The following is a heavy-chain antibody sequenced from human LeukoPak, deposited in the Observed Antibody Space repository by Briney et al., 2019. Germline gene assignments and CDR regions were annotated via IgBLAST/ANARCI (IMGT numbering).Heavy chain of an antibody. D-gene: IGHD3-22*01. Sequence: SETLSLTCTVSGGSISSGGYYWRWIRQHPGKGLEWIGYIYNSGSTYYNPSLKSRVTISVDTSKNQFSLKLSSVTAADTAVYYCARTYYYDSSGKTVWFDPWGQGTLVTVSS. CDR3: ARTYYYDSSGKTVWFDP. V-gene: IGHV4-31*03. J-gene: IGHJ5*02. CDR1: GGSISSGGYY. CDR2: IYNSGST.